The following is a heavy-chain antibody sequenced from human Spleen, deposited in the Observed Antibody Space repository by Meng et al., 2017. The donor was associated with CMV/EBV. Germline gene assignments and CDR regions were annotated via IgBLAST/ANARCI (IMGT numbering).Heavy chain of an antibody. CDR3: AKDLLAYCGGDCYDNWFDP. Sequence: GESLKISCAASGFTFSSYAMSWVRQAPGKGLEWVSAISGSGGSTYYADSVKGRFTISRDNSKNTLYLQMNSLRAEGTAVYYCAKDLLAYCGGDCYDNWFDPWGQGTLVTVSS. D-gene: IGHD2-21*01. CDR1: GFTFSSYA. CDR2: ISGSGGST. V-gene: IGHV3-23*01. J-gene: IGHJ5*02.